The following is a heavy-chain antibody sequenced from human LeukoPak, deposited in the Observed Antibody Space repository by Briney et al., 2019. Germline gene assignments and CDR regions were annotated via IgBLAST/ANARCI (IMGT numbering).Heavy chain of an antibody. D-gene: IGHD3-3*01. CDR1: DGSITSSSYY. CDR3: ASTPVSGVVIYNFDY. J-gene: IGHJ4*02. Sequence: SETLSLTCTVSDGSITSSSYYWGWIRQTPGKGLEWIGTIYYSGTTYYNPSLKSRVTISVDTSKNQFSLKLTSVTAADTAVYYCASTPVSGVVIYNFDYWGQGTLVTVSS. V-gene: IGHV4-39*01. CDR2: IYYSGTT.